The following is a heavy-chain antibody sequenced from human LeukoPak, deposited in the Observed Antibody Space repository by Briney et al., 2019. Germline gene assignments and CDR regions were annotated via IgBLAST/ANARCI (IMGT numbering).Heavy chain of an antibody. CDR3: SRGSGWLSVY. Sequence: PGRSLRLSCTASGFTFGDYLMSWFRQAPGKGLEWIGFISGGTTEYDASVKGRFTISRDDSTSIAYLQMNSLTTEDTAVYYCSRGSGWLSVYWGQGTLVTVSS. CDR2: ISGGTT. V-gene: IGHV3-49*03. D-gene: IGHD6-19*01. CDR1: GFTFGDYL. J-gene: IGHJ4*02.